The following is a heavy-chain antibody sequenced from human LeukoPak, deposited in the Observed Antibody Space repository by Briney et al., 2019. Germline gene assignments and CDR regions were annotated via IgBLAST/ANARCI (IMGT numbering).Heavy chain of an antibody. CDR1: GYTFTGYY. D-gene: IGHD6-6*01. CDR2: IKPNSGGT. J-gene: IGHJ4*02. Sequence: ASVKVSCKASGYTFTGYYMHWVRQAPGQGLEWMGRIKPNSGGTDYAQNFQGRVTMTRDTSVSTAYLELSRLRSDDTAVYYCAIQSIVPRPGYWGQGTLVTVSS. V-gene: IGHV1-2*06. CDR3: AIQSIVPRPGY.